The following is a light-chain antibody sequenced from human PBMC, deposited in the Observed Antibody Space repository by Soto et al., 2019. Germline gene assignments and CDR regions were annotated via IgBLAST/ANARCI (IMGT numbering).Light chain of an antibody. J-gene: IGKJ5*01. CDR1: HYIDNF. V-gene: IGKV1-33*01. CDR2: DAS. CDR3: QQYYDLPIT. Sequence: DIQMTQSPSSLSASVGDRVTITCQASHYIDNFLNWYQHKPGKVPILLIDDASNLEAGVPSRFSGSGSGTHFTFTISNLQPEDIATYYCQQYYDLPITFGQGTRLEI.